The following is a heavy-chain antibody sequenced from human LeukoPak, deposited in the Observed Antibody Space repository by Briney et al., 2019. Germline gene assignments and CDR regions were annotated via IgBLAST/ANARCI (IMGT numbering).Heavy chain of an antibody. D-gene: IGHD3-10*01. CDR2: ISGSGGST. V-gene: IGHV3-23*01. Sequence: GGSLRLSCEASGFTFSSYAMSWVRQAPGKGLEWVSAISGSGGSTYYADSVKGRFTISRDNSKNTLYLQMNSLRAEDTAVYYCAKGGPRYYYGSGSYYTHWGQGTLVTVS. CDR1: GFTFSSYA. CDR3: AKGGPRYYYGSGSYYTH. J-gene: IGHJ4*02.